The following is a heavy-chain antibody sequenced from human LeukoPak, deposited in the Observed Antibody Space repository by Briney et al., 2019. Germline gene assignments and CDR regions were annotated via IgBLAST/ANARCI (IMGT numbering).Heavy chain of an antibody. J-gene: IGHJ3*02. CDR1: GDSISSYY. Sequence: SETLSLTCTVSGDSISSYYWSWLRQPPGKRLEWIGYVSNIETTNYNPSLKSRVTISVDTSKNQFSLRLNSVTAADTAVYYCAREPSDYYDSFRGAVDIWGQGTMVIVSS. V-gene: IGHV4-59*01. D-gene: IGHD3-22*01. CDR2: VSNIETT. CDR3: AREPSDYYDSFRGAVDI.